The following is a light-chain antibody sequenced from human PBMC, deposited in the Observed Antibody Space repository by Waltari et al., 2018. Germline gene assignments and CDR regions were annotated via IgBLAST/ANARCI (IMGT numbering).Light chain of an antibody. J-gene: IGKJ1*01. CDR3: QHRSNWPRT. Sequence: IVLTQSPATLSLSPGERATLSCRASQSVSSYLAWYQQTPGPAPSLLIYDASNKATGIPARLSGSGSGTDFTLTISSLEREDFAVYYCQHRSNWPRTFGQGTKVEIK. CDR2: DAS. CDR1: QSVSSY. V-gene: IGKV3-11*01.